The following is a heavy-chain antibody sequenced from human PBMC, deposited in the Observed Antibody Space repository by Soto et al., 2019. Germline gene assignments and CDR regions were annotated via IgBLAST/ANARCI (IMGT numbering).Heavy chain of an antibody. Sequence: ASVKVSYKASGGTFSSYAISWVRQAPGQGLEWMGGIIPIFGTANYAQKFQGRVTITADESTSTAYMELSSLRSEDTAVYYCARENDYGGNPLYYYYGMDVWGQGTTVTVSS. D-gene: IGHD4-17*01. CDR1: GGTFSSYA. J-gene: IGHJ6*02. CDR3: ARENDYGGNPLYYYYGMDV. V-gene: IGHV1-69*13. CDR2: IIPIFGTA.